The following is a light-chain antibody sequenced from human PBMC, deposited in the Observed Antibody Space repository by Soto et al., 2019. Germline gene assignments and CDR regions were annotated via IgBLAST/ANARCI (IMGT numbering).Light chain of an antibody. Sequence: DVVMTQSPLSLPVTLGQPASISCRSSQSLVHSDGNTYFNWFHQRPGQSPRRLIYKVSNRDSGVPDRFSGSGSGTDFTLQISRVEAEDVCVYYCMQGTHWPPTFGQGTKVEIK. CDR1: QSLVHSDGNTY. J-gene: IGKJ1*01. V-gene: IGKV2-30*02. CDR2: KVS. CDR3: MQGTHWPPT.